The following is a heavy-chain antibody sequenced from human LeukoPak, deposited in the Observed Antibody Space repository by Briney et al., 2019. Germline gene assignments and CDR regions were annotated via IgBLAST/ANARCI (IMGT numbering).Heavy chain of an antibody. CDR2: VIPMVGTA. CDR1: GDSFSTYV. D-gene: IGHD5-12*01. J-gene: IGHJ4*02. V-gene: IGHV1-69*01. Sequence: ASVKVSCKASGDSFSTYVISWVRQAPGQGLEWMGGVIPMVGTANIAQKFQGRVTITADESTSTAYMEVSSLRSDDTAVYYCARGTDDYIVATTPFEYWGQGTLVTVSS. CDR3: ARGTDDYIVATTPFEY.